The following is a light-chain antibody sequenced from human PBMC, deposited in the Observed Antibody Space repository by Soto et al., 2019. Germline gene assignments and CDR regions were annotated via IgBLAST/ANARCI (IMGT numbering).Light chain of an antibody. V-gene: IGLV1-51*01. J-gene: IGLJ1*01. CDR1: SSNIGGNS. Sequence: QPALTQPPSVSAAPGQKVTISCSGSSSNIGGNSVSWYQQLPGTAPKLLIYDDNKRPSGIPDRFSGSKSGTSATLGITGFQTGDEADYYCGTWDTSLSAYVFGPGTKVTVL. CDR3: GTWDTSLSAYV. CDR2: DDN.